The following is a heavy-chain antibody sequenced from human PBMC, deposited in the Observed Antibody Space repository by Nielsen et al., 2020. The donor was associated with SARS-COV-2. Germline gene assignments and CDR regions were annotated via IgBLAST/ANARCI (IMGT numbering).Heavy chain of an antibody. V-gene: IGHV4-31*03. CDR2: IYYKGST. D-gene: IGHD5/OR15-5a*01. CDR1: GDSINSGGYY. J-gene: IGHJ4*02. Sequence: SETLSLTCTVSGDSINSGGYYWSWIRHHPGKGLEWMVYIYYKGSTSYNPSLKSRLTISVDTSNNQFSLRLSSVTAADTAMYYCARGLGYSVHFDSWGQGTLVTVSS. CDR3: ARGLGYSVHFDS.